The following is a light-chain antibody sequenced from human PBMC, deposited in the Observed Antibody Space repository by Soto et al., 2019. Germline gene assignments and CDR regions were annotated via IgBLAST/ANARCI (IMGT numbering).Light chain of an antibody. CDR1: QSISEG. CDR2: TAS. Sequence: DIQMTQSPSSLSASVGDRVTITCRASQSISEGLAWYQQKPGKAPKLLLYTASSLQRGVPSRFSGSGSGTEFSLTISSLQPDDFATYYCQQYNSYVYTFGQGTKVDIK. V-gene: IGKV1-5*01. J-gene: IGKJ2*01. CDR3: QQYNSYVYT.